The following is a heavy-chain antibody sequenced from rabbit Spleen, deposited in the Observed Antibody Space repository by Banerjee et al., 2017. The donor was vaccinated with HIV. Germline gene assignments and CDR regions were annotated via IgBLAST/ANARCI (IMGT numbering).Heavy chain of an antibody. Sequence: QSLEESGGDLVKPGASLTLTCKASGLDLSSRYWICWVRQAPGKGLEWIGYIDPVFGSTYYATWVNGRFTISSHNAQNTLYLQLNSLTAADTATYFCVRGASSSGYYSLWGPGTLVTVS. D-gene: IGHD1-1*01. CDR3: VRGASSSGYYSL. J-gene: IGHJ4*01. V-gene: IGHV1S40*01. CDR1: GLDLSSRYW. CDR2: IDPVFGST.